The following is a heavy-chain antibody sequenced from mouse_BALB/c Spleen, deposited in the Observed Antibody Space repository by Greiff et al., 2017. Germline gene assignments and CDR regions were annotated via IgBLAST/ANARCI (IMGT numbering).Heavy chain of an antibody. V-gene: IGHV1-87*01. CDR1: GYTFTSYW. J-gene: IGHJ3*01. CDR3: ARRGYGSSFAY. Sequence: VQGVESGAELARPGASVKLSCKASGYTFTSYWMQWVKQRPGQGLEWIGAIYPGDGDTRYTQKFKGKATLTADKSSSTAYMQLSSLASEDSAVYYCARRGYGSSFAYWGQGTLVTVSA. D-gene: IGHD1-1*01. CDR2: IYPGDGDT.